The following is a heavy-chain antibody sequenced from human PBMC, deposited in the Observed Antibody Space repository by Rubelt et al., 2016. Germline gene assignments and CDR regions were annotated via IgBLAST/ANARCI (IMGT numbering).Heavy chain of an antibody. D-gene: IGHD4-17*01. V-gene: IGHV3-21*01. Sequence: EVQLVESGGGLVKPGGSLRLSCAASGFTFSSYSMNWVRQAPGKGLEWVSSISSSSSYIYYADSVKGRFTISRDNAKNSLYLQMNRRRAEDTAVYYCARDLSYGDYADYYFDYWGQGTLVTVSS. CDR1: GFTFSSYS. CDR2: ISSSSSYI. J-gene: IGHJ4*02. CDR3: ARDLSYGDYADYYFDY.